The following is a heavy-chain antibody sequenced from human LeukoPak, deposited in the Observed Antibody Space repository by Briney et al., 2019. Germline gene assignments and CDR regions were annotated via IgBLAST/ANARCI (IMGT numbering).Heavy chain of an antibody. CDR2: IYTSGST. D-gene: IGHD4-17*01. CDR1: GDSISSYY. V-gene: IGHV4-4*07. Sequence: SETLSLTCTVSGDSISSYYWSWIRQPAGKGLELIGRIYTSGSTNYNPSLKSRVTISVDKSKNQFSLKLSSVTAADTAVYYCARDQNYGDSLYFDYWGQGTMVTVSS. J-gene: IGHJ4*02. CDR3: ARDQNYGDSLYFDY.